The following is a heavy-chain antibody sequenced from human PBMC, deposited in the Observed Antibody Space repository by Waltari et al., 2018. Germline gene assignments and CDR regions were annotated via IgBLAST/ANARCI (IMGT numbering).Heavy chain of an antibody. CDR3: AIGRITYYYDSSGSAPFDY. V-gene: IGHV1-2*06. CDR2: INPNSGGT. D-gene: IGHD3-22*01. Sequence: QVQLVQSGAEVKKPGASVKVSCKASGYTFTVYYMHWVRQAPGQGLEWMGRINPNSGGTNYAQKFQGRVTMTRDTSISTAYMELSSVTAADTAVYYCAIGRITYYYDSSGSAPFDYWGQGTLVTVSS. J-gene: IGHJ4*02. CDR1: GYTFTVYY.